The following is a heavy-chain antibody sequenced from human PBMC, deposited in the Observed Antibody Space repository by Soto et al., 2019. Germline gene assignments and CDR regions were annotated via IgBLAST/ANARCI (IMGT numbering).Heavy chain of an antibody. D-gene: IGHD6-13*01. V-gene: IGHV3-23*01. CDR3: AKDRRAYSSSWYAGFDY. CDR2: ISGSGGST. J-gene: IGHJ4*02. Sequence: GGSLRLSCAASGFTFSSYAMSWVRQAPGKGLEWVSAISGSGGSTYYADSVKGRFTISRDNSKNTLYLQMNSLRAEDTAVYYCAKDRRAYSSSWYAGFDYWGQGTLVTVSS. CDR1: GFTFSSYA.